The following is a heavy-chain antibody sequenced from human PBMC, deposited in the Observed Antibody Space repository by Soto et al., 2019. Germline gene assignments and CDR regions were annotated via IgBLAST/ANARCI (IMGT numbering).Heavy chain of an antibody. J-gene: IGHJ4*02. V-gene: IGHV1-3*01. CDR1: GYTFTSYA. Sequence: GASVKVSCKASGYTFTSYAIHWVRQAPGQRFEWMGWINAGNGNTKYSQKFQGRVTITRDTSASTAYMELSSLRSEDTAVYYCARAEYYDFWSGYSAPDYWGQGTLVTVSS. D-gene: IGHD3-3*01. CDR3: ARAEYYDFWSGYSAPDY. CDR2: INAGNGNT.